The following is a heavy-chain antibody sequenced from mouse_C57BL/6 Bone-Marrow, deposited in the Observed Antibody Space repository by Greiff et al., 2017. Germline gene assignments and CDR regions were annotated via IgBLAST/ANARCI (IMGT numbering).Heavy chain of an antibody. V-gene: IGHV1-39*01. J-gene: IGHJ4*01. CDR2: INPNSCTT. CDR3: ARLAPYAMDY. Sequence: VQLKESGPELVKPGASVKISCKASGYSFTDYNMNWVKQSNGKSLEWIGVINPNSCTTSSNQKFKGKATLTVDQSSSTAYMQLNSLTSEDSAVYYGARLAPYAMDYWGQGTLVTDSS. CDR1: GYSFTDYN.